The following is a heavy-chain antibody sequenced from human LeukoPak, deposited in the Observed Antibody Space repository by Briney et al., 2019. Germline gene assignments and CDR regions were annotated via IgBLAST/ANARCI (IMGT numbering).Heavy chain of an antibody. Sequence: PGGSLRLSCAASGFTLSTSWMCWVRQAPGKGRDRVANINLDGSETYYVDSVKGRITISRDNGKNSLYLQMNSLRAEDTAVYFCARDGLEGYGRCWNRPFDYWGQGTLVTVSS. V-gene: IGHV3-7*01. CDR1: GFTLSTSW. CDR3: ARDGLEGYGRCWNRPFDY. CDR2: INLDGSET. D-gene: IGHD6-13*01. J-gene: IGHJ4*02.